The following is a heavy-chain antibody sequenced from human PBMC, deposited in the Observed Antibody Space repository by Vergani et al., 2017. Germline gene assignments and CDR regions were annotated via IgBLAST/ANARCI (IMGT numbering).Heavy chain of an antibody. CDR3: ARDRYSSSWYPSYYYYGMDV. D-gene: IGHD6-13*01. CDR2: INPNSGGT. V-gene: IGHV1-2*02. CDR1: GYTFTGYY. J-gene: IGHJ6*02. Sequence: QVQLVQSGAEVKKPGASVKVSCKASGYTFTGYYMHWVRQAPGQGLEWMGWINPNSGGTNYAQKFQGRVTMTRNTSISTAYMELSRLRSDDTAVYYCARDRYSSSWYPSYYYYGMDVWGQGTTVTVSS.